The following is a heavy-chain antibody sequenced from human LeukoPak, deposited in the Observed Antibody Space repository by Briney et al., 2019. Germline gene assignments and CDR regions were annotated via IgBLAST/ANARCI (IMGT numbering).Heavy chain of an antibody. CDR3: ARDVFHCSGGSCYSGFDY. CDR2: ISGYNDNA. J-gene: IGHJ4*02. Sequence: GASVKVSCKASGYTFTSYDISWVRQAPGQGLEWMGWISGYNDNANYAQKLQGRVTMTTDTSTSTGYMELRSLRSDDTAVYYCARDVFHCSGGSCYSGFDYWGQGTLVTVSS. CDR1: GYTFTSYD. D-gene: IGHD2-15*01. V-gene: IGHV1-18*01.